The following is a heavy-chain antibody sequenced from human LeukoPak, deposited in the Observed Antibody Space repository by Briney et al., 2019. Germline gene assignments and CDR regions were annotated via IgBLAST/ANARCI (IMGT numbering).Heavy chain of an antibody. CDR1: GFTFSDYY. Sequence: GGSLRLSCAASGFTFSDYYMSWIRQAPGKGLEWVSSISSSSRSYIYYADSVKGRFTISRDNAKNSLYLQMSSLRAADTAVYYCARDPYSGNYGDYYYYYMDVWGKGTTVTISS. J-gene: IGHJ6*03. CDR3: ARDPYSGNYGDYYYYYMDV. D-gene: IGHD1-26*01. V-gene: IGHV3-11*06. CDR2: ISSSSRSYI.